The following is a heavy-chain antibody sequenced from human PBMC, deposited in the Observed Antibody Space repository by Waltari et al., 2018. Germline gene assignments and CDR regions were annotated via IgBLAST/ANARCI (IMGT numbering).Heavy chain of an antibody. CDR3: ARGEDGYKWGNY. V-gene: IGHV4-61*02. CDR1: GGSISRGRSY. J-gene: IGHJ4*02. D-gene: IGHD3-16*01. CDR2: NHHPSGIT. Sequence: QVQLQESGPGLVKPSQTLSLTCTVPGGSISRGRSYWNWIRQPAGKGLEWIGCNHHPSGITNYNPSLKTRVTISVDTSKNQFSLKLSSVTAADTAVYYCARGEDGYKWGNYWGQGTLVTVSS.